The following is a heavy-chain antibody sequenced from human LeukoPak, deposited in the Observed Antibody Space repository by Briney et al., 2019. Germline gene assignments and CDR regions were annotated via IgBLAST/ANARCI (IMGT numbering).Heavy chain of an antibody. D-gene: IGHD2-21*02. CDR2: IKQDGSEK. Sequence: GGSLRLSCAASGFTFSSYWMSWVRQAPGKGLEWVANIKQDGSEKYYVDSVKGRFTISRDNAKNSLYLQMNSLRAEDTAVYYCARDLIVICGGDCWNMDDAFDIWGQGTMVTVSS. CDR3: ARDLIVICGGDCWNMDDAFDI. V-gene: IGHV3-7*01. J-gene: IGHJ3*02. CDR1: GFTFSSYW.